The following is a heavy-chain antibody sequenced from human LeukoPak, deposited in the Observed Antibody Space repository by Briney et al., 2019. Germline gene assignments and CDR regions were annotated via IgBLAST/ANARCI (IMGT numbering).Heavy chain of an antibody. CDR3: ARAKGYTHFDY. CDR2: ISYDGSDK. CDR1: GFTFSSHA. Sequence: SGGSLRLSCAASGFTFSSHAVHWVRQAPGKGLEWVAVISYDGSDKYYADSVKGRFTISRDNAKNSLSLQMNSLRAEDTAVYYCARAKGYTHFDYWGQGTLVTVSS. J-gene: IGHJ4*02. D-gene: IGHD1-1*01. V-gene: IGHV3-30*07.